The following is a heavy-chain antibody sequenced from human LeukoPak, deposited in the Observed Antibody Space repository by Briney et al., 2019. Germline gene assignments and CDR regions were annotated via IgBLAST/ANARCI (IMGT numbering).Heavy chain of an antibody. Sequence: SETLSLTCTISGGSINNYYWSWIRQPPGKGLEWIGYIYYSGSTNYNPSLNSRVNISLDTSKNQFSLRLSSVTAADTAVYYCARGIFGELLPNLFDYWGQGTLVTVSS. CDR2: IYYSGST. CDR1: GGSINNYY. J-gene: IGHJ4*02. V-gene: IGHV4-59*08. CDR3: ARGIFGELLPNLFDY. D-gene: IGHD3-10*01.